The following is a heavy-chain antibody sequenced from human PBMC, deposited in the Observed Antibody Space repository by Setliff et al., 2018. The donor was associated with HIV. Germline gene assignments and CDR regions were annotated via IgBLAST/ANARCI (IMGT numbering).Heavy chain of an antibody. J-gene: IGHJ6*03. CDR2: ISSSSTYI. CDR3: TRDYAYDWNSIMDV. Sequence: PGGSLRLSCAASGFTFSTYSMNWVRQAPGKGLEWVSSISSSSTYIYCADSVKGRFTISRDNAKNSLYLQMNSLRAEDTAVYYCTRDYAYDWNSIMDVWGKGTTVTVSS. D-gene: IGHD1-7*01. V-gene: IGHV3-21*01. CDR1: GFTFSTYS.